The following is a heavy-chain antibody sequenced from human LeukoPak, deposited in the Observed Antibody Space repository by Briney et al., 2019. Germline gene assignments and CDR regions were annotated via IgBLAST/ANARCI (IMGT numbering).Heavy chain of an antibody. D-gene: IGHD6-13*01. CDR2: ISSSSSTI. CDR1: GFTFSDYY. Sequence: PGGSLRLSCAASGFTFSDYYMSWIRQAPGKGLEWVSYISSSSSTIYYADSVKGRFTISRDNAKNSLYLQMNSLRAEDTAVYYCARDHSSSENYYYYMDVWGKGTTVTVSS. CDR3: ARDHSSSENYYYYMDV. J-gene: IGHJ6*03. V-gene: IGHV3-11*04.